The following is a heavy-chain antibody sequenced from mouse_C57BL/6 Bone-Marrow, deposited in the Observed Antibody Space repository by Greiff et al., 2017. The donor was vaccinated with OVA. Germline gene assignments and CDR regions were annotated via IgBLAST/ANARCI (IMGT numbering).Heavy chain of an antibody. CDR1: GYTFTSYW. D-gene: IGHD1-1*01. V-gene: IGHV1-55*01. CDR3: ARPLYYGSSYEYFDV. Sequence: QVQLKQPGAELVKPGASVKMSCKASGYTFTSYWITWVKQRPGQGLEWIGDIYPGSGSTNYNEKFKSKATLTVDTPSSTAYMQLSSLTSEDSAVYYCARPLYYGSSYEYFDVWGTGTTVTVAS. J-gene: IGHJ1*03. CDR2: IYPGSGST.